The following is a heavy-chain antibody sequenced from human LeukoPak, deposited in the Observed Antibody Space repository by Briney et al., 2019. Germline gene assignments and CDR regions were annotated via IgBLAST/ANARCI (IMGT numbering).Heavy chain of an antibody. CDR1: GFTFSDYY. D-gene: IGHD3-10*01. Sequence: PGGSLRLSCAASGFTFSDYYMSWIRQAPGKGLECVSYISSSGSTIYHAGSVKGRFTISRDNAKNSLYLQMNSLRAEDTAVYYCARDVIWFGELSGGFDIWGQGTMVTVSS. V-gene: IGHV3-11*01. J-gene: IGHJ3*02. CDR3: ARDVIWFGELSGGFDI. CDR2: ISSSGSTI.